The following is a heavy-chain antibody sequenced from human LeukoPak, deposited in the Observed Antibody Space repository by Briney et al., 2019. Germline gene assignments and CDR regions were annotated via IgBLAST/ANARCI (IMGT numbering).Heavy chain of an antibody. Sequence: XXVTVSCKASGYTFTGYYMHWVGQAPGQGLEWMGWINPNSGGTNYAQKFQGRVTMTRDTSISTAYMELSRLRSDDTAVYYCARSGAVAELFWGQGTLVIVSX. CDR1: GYTFTGYY. V-gene: IGHV1-2*02. D-gene: IGHD6-19*01. CDR3: ARSGAVAELF. CDR2: INPNSGGT. J-gene: IGHJ4*02.